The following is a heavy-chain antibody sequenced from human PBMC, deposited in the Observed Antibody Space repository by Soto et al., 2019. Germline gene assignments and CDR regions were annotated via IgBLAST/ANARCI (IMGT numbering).Heavy chain of an antibody. CDR2: ISYDGSNK. CDR1: GFTFSSYA. J-gene: IGHJ3*02. Sequence: PGGSLRLSCAASGFTFSSYAMHWVRQAPGKGLEWVAVISYDGSNKYYADPVKGRFTISRDNSKNTPYLQMNSLRAEDTAVYYCARDYYDFWSGHDAFDIWGQGTMVTVSS. CDR3: ARDYYDFWSGHDAFDI. D-gene: IGHD3-3*01. V-gene: IGHV3-30-3*01.